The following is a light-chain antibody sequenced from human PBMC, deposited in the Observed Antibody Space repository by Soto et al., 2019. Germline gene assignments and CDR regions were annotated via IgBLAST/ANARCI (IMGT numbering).Light chain of an antibody. CDR2: GNS. V-gene: IGLV1-40*01. CDR1: SSNIGAGYD. J-gene: IGLJ1*01. CDR3: QSYDSSLSGYV. Sequence: QSVLTQPPSVSGAPGRRVTISCTGSSSNIGAGYDVHWYQQLPGTAPKLLIYGNSNRPSGVPDRFSGSKSGTSASLAIIGFQAEDEADYSCQSYDSSLSGYVFGTGTKVTVL.